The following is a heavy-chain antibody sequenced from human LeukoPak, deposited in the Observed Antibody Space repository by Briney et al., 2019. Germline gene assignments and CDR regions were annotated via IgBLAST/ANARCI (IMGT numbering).Heavy chain of an antibody. D-gene: IGHD5-24*01. Sequence: SVKVSCKASGGTFSSYAISWVRQAPGQGLEWMGRIIPILGIANYAQKFQGRVTITADKSTSTAYMELSSLRSEDTAVYYCASSGGYNPLDYWGQGTLVTVSS. V-gene: IGHV1-69*04. CDR2: IIPILGIA. J-gene: IGHJ4*02. CDR3: ASSGGYNPLDY. CDR1: GGTFSSYA.